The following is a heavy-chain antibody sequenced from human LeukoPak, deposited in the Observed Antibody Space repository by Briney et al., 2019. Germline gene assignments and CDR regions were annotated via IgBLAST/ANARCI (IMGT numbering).Heavy chain of an antibody. J-gene: IGHJ4*02. CDR3: ARDPRAAAGFDY. V-gene: IGHV3-48*03. CDR2: ISSSDGTI. D-gene: IGHD6-13*01. CDR1: GFTFSSYE. Sequence: PGGSLRLSCAASGFTFSSYEMNWVRQAPGKGLEWVSYISSSDGTIYYADSVKGRFTISRDSAKNSLYLQMSSLRAEDTAVYYCARDPRAAAGFDYWGQGILVTVSS.